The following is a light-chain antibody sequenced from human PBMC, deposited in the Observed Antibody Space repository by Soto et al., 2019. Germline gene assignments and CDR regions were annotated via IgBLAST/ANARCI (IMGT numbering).Light chain of an antibody. CDR2: NAS. CDR3: QQYNNYWKT. V-gene: IGKV1-5*03. Sequence: DIQMTQSPSTLSASVGDRVTITCRASQSISSWLAWYQQKPGKAPKLLIYNASSIESGVPARFSGSGSGTEFTLTISRLQPDDFATYYCQQYNNYWKTFGQGTKVEIK. J-gene: IGKJ1*01. CDR1: QSISSW.